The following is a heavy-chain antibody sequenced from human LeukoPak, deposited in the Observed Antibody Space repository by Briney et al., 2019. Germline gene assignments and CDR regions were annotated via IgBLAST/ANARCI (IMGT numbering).Heavy chain of an antibody. D-gene: IGHD6-25*01. Sequence: QPGRSLRLSCAASGFTFSSYDMHWVRQATGKGLEWVSAIGTAGDTYYPGSVKGRFTISRENAKNPLYLQMNSLRAGDTAVYYCARAADLDAFDIWGQGTMVTVSS. CDR3: ARAADLDAFDI. J-gene: IGHJ3*02. V-gene: IGHV3-13*01. CDR2: IGTAGDT. CDR1: GFTFSSYD.